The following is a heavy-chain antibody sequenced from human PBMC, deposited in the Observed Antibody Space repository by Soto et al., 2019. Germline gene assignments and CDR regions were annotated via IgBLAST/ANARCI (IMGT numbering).Heavy chain of an antibody. J-gene: IGHJ4*02. CDR1: GYTFTSYG. V-gene: IGHV1-18*04. D-gene: IGHD2-21*01. CDR2: ISAYNGNT. CDR3: AMGRDWYFDY. Sequence: ASVKVSCLSSGYTFTSYGISSVRQAPGQGLEWMGWISAYNGNTNYAQKLQGRVTMTTDTSTSTAYMELRSLRSDDTAVYYCAMGRDWYFDYWGQGTLVTVSS.